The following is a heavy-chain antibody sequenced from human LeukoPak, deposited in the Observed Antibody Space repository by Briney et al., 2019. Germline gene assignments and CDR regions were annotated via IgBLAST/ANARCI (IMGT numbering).Heavy chain of an antibody. D-gene: IGHD2-15*01. Sequence: SETLSLTCTVSGGSISSGGYYWNWIRQHPGKGLEWIGYIYFSGSTYYNPSLKSRVTRSIDTSKNQFPLKLTSVTAADTAVYYCARLYCSGGSCYLDYWGQGTLVTVSS. CDR2: IYFSGST. V-gene: IGHV4-31*03. J-gene: IGHJ4*02. CDR1: GGSISSGGYY. CDR3: ARLYCSGGSCYLDY.